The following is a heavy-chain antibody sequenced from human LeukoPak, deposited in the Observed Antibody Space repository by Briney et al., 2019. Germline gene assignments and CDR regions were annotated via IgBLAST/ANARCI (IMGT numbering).Heavy chain of an antibody. CDR2: ISSSSTYI. J-gene: IGHJ4*02. CDR3: ARDRTDY. Sequence: GGSLRLSCAASGFTFSDFTMNWVRQTPGKGLEWASSISSSSTYIYYVDSVKGRFTISRDNAKNSLYLQMNSLRAEDTAVYYCARDRTDYWGQGTLVTVSS. CDR1: GFTFSDFT. V-gene: IGHV3-21*01.